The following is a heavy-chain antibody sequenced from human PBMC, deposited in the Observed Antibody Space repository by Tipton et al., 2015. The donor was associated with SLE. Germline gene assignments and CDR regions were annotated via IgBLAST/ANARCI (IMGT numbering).Heavy chain of an antibody. CDR1: GGSISSYY. Sequence: LRLSCTVSGGSISSYYWSWIRQPPGKGLEWIGYIYYSGSTNYNPSLKSRVTISVDTSKNQFSLKLSPVTAADTAVYYCARGGTTVTTAFDIWGQGTMVTVSS. D-gene: IGHD4-17*01. V-gene: IGHV4-59*01. CDR3: ARGGTTVTTAFDI. CDR2: IYYSGST. J-gene: IGHJ3*02.